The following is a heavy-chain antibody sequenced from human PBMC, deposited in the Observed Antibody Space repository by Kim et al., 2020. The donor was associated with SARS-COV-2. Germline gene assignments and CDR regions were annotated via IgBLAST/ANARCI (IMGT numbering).Heavy chain of an antibody. V-gene: IGHV5-51*01. CDR2: VYPADSDV. D-gene: IGHD4-17*01. CDR3: ARQATTVDPYDY. CDR1: GYSFSSFW. Sequence: GESLKISCHGSGYSFSSFWIGWVRQVPGKGLEWMWIVYPADSDVKYSPAFQGQVTISVDESKSAAYLQWNSLRASDSAVYFCARQATTVDPYDYWGPGTLVTVS. J-gene: IGHJ4*02.